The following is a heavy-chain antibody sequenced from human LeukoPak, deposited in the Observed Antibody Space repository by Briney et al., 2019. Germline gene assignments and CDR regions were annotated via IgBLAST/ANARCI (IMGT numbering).Heavy chain of an antibody. D-gene: IGHD4-17*01. CDR3: AREFDYEGVDP. CDR2: INHSGST. J-gene: IGHJ5*02. V-gene: IGHV4-34*01. Sequence: SETLSLTCGVNGGSFSGYYWNWIRQTPGKGLEWIGEINHSGSTNYNPSLKSRVYISVDTSKNQFSLELSSLTAADTAVYYCAREFDYEGVDPWGQGTLVTVSS. CDR1: GGSFSGYY.